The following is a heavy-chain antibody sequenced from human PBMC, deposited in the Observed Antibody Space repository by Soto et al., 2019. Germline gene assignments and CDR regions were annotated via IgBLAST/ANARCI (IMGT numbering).Heavy chain of an antibody. Sequence: PTKVNTKHTITLICTFKCFTICTIEMYVSWIRQPPGETMEWLERIDRKDENYYNKSLKNGLTNSKDNYKNKHIITMTKTDNKDTATYYCARMYRLNVAGFMDLDYWG. CDR1: CFTICTIEMY. CDR3: ARMYRLNVAGFMDLDY. D-gene: IGHD6-19*01. CDR2: IDRKDEN. J-gene: IGHJ4*01. V-gene: IGHV2-70*11.